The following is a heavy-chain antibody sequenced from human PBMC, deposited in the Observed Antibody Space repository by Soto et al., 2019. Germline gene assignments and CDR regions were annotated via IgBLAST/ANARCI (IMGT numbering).Heavy chain of an antibody. J-gene: IGHJ5*02. D-gene: IGHD6-6*01. V-gene: IGHV4-31*03. CDR1: RASMSSGGHY. Sequence: SETLSLTFIVCRASMSSGGHYYTCIRQAPGKGLEWIGYIYYSGSTYYNPSLESRVAISLDTSRSQFSLTLHSVTAADTAIYYCARDRHNNFFDPWGQGTLVTVSS. CDR2: IYYSGST. CDR3: ARDRHNNFFDP.